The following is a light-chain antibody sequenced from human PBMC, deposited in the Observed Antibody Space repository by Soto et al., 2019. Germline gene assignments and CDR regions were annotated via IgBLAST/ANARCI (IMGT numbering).Light chain of an antibody. CDR3: QTWGTGIHV. CDR2: LNNDGTH. Sequence: QSVLTQSPSASASLGASVNLTCTLSSGHTSYPIAWHQQQPDKGPRYLMKLNNDGTHFKGDGIPDRFSGSSSGAERYLTISRLQSDDEADYYCQTWGTGIHVFGTGTKLTFL. J-gene: IGLJ1*01. V-gene: IGLV4-69*01. CDR1: SGHTSYP.